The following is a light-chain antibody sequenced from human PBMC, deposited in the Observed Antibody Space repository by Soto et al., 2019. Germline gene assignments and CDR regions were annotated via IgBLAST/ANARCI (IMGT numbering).Light chain of an antibody. J-gene: IGKJ3*01. Sequence: EIVMTQSPATLSVSPGERATLSCRASQSVSSNLAWYQQKPGQAPRLVIYGASTRATGIPARFSGSRSGTEFTLTISSPQSEDFAVYYCEHDNNWPPFAFGPGTKVVI. V-gene: IGKV3-15*01. CDR3: EHDNNWPPFA. CDR1: QSVSSN. CDR2: GAS.